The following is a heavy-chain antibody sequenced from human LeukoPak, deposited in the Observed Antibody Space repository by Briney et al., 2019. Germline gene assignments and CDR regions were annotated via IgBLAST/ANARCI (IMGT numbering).Heavy chain of an antibody. CDR3: ARVGYYADDAFDI. CDR2: ISSSGSTI. V-gene: IGHV3-48*03. CDR1: GFTFSSYE. D-gene: IGHD3-10*01. Sequence: GGSLRLSCAASGFTFSSYEMNWVRQAPGKGLEWVSYISSSGSTIYYADSVKGRFTISRDNAKNSLYLQMYSLRAEDTVVYYCARVGYYADDAFDIWGQGTMVTVSS. J-gene: IGHJ3*02.